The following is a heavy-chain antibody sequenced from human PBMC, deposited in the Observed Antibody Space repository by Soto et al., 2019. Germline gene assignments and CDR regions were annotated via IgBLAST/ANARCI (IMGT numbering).Heavy chain of an antibody. V-gene: IGHV1-3*04. J-gene: IGHJ4*02. CDR2: INTGNGNT. CDR1: GYTFTSYA. Sequence: GASVKVSCKTSGYTFTSYAMHWVRQAPGQRLEWKGWINTGNGNTKYSQKFQGRVTITRDTSASTAYMELSSLRSEDTAVYYCARDLLVRSDKVPSYKYDSSGYPGGYWGQGTLVTVSS. CDR3: ARDLLVRSDKVPSYKYDSSGYPGGY. D-gene: IGHD3-22*01.